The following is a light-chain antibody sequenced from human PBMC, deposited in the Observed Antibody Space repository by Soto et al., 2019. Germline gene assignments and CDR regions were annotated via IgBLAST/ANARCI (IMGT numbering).Light chain of an antibody. CDR3: CSYTTTSTFV. CDR2: EVF. CDR1: SSDVGGYNY. Sequence: QSALTQPASVSGSPGQSITISCTGTSSDVGGYNYVSWYQQHPGKVPKLMIYEVFRRPSGISDRFSGSKSGNTASLTISGLQVEDEADYYCCSYTTTSTFVFGGGTKVTFL. J-gene: IGLJ2*01. V-gene: IGLV2-14*03.